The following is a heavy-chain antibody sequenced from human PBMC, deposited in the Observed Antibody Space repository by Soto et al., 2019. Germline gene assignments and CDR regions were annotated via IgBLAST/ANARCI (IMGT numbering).Heavy chain of an antibody. D-gene: IGHD3-9*01. Sequence: GGSLRLSCAASGFIFGNYAMSWIRQAPGKGLEWVSIISGSGGSTYYADSVMGRFTISRDNSKNTLYLQMNSLRVEDTAVYYCAKNLWDILTGYHYFDYWGQGALVTVSS. V-gene: IGHV3-23*01. J-gene: IGHJ4*02. CDR2: ISGSGGST. CDR3: AKNLWDILTGYHYFDY. CDR1: GFIFGNYA.